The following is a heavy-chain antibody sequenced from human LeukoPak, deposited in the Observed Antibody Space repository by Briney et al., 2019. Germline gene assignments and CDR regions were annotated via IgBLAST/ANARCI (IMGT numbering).Heavy chain of an antibody. CDR3: ARSAATYYDFWSGYTTLGLAPYNWFDP. D-gene: IGHD3-3*01. V-gene: IGHV1-46*03. CDR1: GYTFTSYY. J-gene: IGHJ5*02. CDR2: INPSGGST. Sequence: ASVKVSCKASGYTFTSYYMHWLRQAPGQGLEWMGIINPSGGSTIYAHKFQGRFTITRDTSTSTVYMDLSSLRSEDTALYYCARSAATYYDFWSGYTTLGLAPYNWFDPWGQGTLVTVSS.